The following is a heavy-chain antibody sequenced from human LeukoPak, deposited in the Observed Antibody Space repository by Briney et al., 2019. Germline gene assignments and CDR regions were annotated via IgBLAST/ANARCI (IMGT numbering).Heavy chain of an antibody. V-gene: IGHV3-23*01. D-gene: IGHD6-19*01. CDR1: GVSFSGFA. Sequence: PGGSLRLSCVGSGVSFSGFAMSWVRQAPGKGLEWVSTISGGGSYTYFADSVKGRFTVSRDDSKSTHFPQMNSLRPEDTALYFCAKRITVSAGYYLDSWGRGTLVTVSS. CDR2: ISGGGSYT. CDR3: AKRITVSAGYYLDS. J-gene: IGHJ4*02.